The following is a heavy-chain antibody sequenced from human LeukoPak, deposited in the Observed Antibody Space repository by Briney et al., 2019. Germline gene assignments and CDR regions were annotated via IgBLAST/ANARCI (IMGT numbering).Heavy chain of an antibody. J-gene: IGHJ4*02. V-gene: IGHV4-59*11. CDR2: IHNNGAT. Sequence: SETLSLTCTVSGDSISSHYWSWIRQTPGKGLEWVGYIHNNGATNYNPSLKSRITTSLDTSKNQFPLKLNSVTAADTAVYYCARGGWSLDYWGQGTLVTVSS. CDR1: GDSISSHY. CDR3: ARGGWSLDY. D-gene: IGHD6-19*01.